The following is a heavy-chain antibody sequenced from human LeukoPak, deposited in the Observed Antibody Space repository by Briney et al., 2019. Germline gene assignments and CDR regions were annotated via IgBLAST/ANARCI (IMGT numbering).Heavy chain of an antibody. V-gene: IGHV4-31*11. D-gene: IGHD4-23*01. CDR3: ARESTVADAFDI. CDR1: GGSISSSNW. CDR2: IYYSGST. Sequence: PSETLSLTCAVSGGSISSSNWWSWVRQHPGRGLEWIGYIYYSGSTYYNPSLKSRVTISVDTSKNQFSLKLSSVTAADTAVYYCARESTVADAFDIWGQGTMVTVSS. J-gene: IGHJ3*02.